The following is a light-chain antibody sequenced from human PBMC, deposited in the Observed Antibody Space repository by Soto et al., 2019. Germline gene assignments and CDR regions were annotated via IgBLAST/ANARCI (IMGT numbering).Light chain of an antibody. CDR1: EGIRSY. CDR2: DAF. CDR3: QQRANWPLP. J-gene: IGKJ4*01. V-gene: IGKV3D-11*01. Sequence: EIVLTQSPATLSLSPGEKATVSGRASEGIRSYVAWYQQKPGQAPRLLIYDAFTRATGIPARFSGSGSRTDFTLTISNLDPADFGVYYCQQRANWPLPSGGGTKVEIK.